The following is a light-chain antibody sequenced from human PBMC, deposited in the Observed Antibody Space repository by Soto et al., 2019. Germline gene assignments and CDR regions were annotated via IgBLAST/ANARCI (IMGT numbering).Light chain of an antibody. CDR2: KDN. V-gene: IGLV3-25*02. J-gene: IGLJ7*01. Sequence: SYELTQPPSMSVSPGQTARITCSGDPLTRQYVYWYQQKPGQAPLVVIYKDNERPSGIPERFSGSTSGTTGTLTISGVRAEDEADYYCQPADNSGTFLLFAGGTQLTVL. CDR1: PLTRQY. CDR3: QPADNSGTFLL.